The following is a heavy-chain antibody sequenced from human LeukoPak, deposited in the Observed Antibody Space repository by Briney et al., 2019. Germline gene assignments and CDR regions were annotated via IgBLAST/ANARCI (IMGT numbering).Heavy chain of an antibody. CDR3: ARDRYGQRIFDY. CDR1: GGSISSGDYY. D-gene: IGHD3-16*02. V-gene: IGHV4-30-4*01. J-gene: IGHJ4*02. Sequence: SQTLSLTCTVSGGSISSGDYYWSWIRQPPGKGLEWIGYIYYSGSIYYDPSLKSRVTISVDTSKNQFSLKLSSVTAADTAVYYCARDRYGQRIFDYWGQGTLVTVSS. CDR2: IYYSGSI.